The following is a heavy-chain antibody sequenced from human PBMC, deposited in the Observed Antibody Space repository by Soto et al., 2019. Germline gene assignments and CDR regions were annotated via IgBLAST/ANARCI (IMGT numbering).Heavy chain of an antibody. CDR1: GFTFSSYS. CDR2: ISSSSSYI. V-gene: IGHV3-21*01. D-gene: IGHD6-6*01. Sequence: GGSLRLSCAASGFTFSSYSMNWVRQAPGKGLEWVSSISSSSSYIYYADSVKGRFTISRDNAKNSLYLQMNSLRAEDTAVYYCARDPIEYSSSVEPENWFDPWGQGTLVTVSS. J-gene: IGHJ5*02. CDR3: ARDPIEYSSSVEPENWFDP.